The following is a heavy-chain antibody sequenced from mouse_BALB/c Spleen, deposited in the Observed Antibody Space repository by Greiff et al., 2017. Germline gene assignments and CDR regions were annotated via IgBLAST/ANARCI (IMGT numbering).Heavy chain of an antibody. D-gene: IGHD1-1*01. V-gene: IGHV3-6*02. Sequence: EVKLQESGPGLVKPSQSLSLTCSVTGYSITSGYYWNWIRQFPGNKLEWMGYISYDGSNNYNPSLKNRISITRDTSKNQFFLKLNSVTTEDTATYYCARAGTYYYGSSSYYFDYWGQGTTLTVSS. CDR2: ISYDGSN. CDR1: GYSITSGYY. CDR3: ARAGTYYYGSSSYYFDY. J-gene: IGHJ2*01.